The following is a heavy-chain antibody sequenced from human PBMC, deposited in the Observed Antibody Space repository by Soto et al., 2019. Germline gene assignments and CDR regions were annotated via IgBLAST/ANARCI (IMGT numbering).Heavy chain of an antibody. J-gene: IGHJ6*02. CDR2: IYPGDSDT. CDR3: ARRYDFWSGNYYYGMDV. V-gene: IGHV5-51*01. CDR1: GYSFTSYW. D-gene: IGHD3-3*01. Sequence: PGESLKISCKGSGYSFTSYWIGWVRQMPGKGLEWMGIIYPGDSDTRYSPSFQGQVTISADKSISTAYLQWSSLKASDTAMYHCARRYDFWSGNYYYGMDVWGQGTTVTVSS.